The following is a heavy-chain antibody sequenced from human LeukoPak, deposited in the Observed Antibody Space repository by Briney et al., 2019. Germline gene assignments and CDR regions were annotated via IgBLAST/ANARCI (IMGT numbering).Heavy chain of an antibody. D-gene: IGHD6-13*01. J-gene: IGHJ3*02. CDR2: ISYDGSNK. V-gene: IGHV3-30*04. CDR3: YSSSGDDAFDI. CDR1: GFTFSSYA. Sequence: PGGSLRLSCAASGFTFSSYAMHWVRQATGRGLEWVAVISYDGSNKYYADSVKGRFTISRDNSKNTLYLQMNSLRAEGTAVYYTYSSSGDDAFDIWGQGTMVTVSS.